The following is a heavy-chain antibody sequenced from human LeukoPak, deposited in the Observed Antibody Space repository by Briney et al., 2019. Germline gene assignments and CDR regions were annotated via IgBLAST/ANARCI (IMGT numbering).Heavy chain of an antibody. V-gene: IGHV3-30*04. J-gene: IGHJ3*02. Sequence: GGSLRLSCAASGFTFSSYAMHWVRQAPGKGLEWVAVISYDGSNKYYADSVKGRFTISRDNSKNTLYLQMNSLRAEDTAAYYCAREFGGFYSALNDAFDIWGQGTMVTVSS. CDR2: ISYDGSNK. CDR1: GFTFSSYA. D-gene: IGHD3-10*01. CDR3: AREFGGFYSALNDAFDI.